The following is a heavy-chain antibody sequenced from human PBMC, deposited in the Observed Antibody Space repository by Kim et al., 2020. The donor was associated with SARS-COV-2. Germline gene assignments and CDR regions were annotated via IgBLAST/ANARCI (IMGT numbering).Heavy chain of an antibody. CDR1: GFAFSTYA. CDR3: ARVAVRANHLDY. Sequence: GGSLRLSCAASGFAFSTYAIHWVRQAPVKGLEWVAVMSYDGSNEYYADSVKGRFTISRDNSKNTLFLQMNSLRTEDTAVYCCARVAVRANHLDYWGQGTL. CDR2: MSYDGSNE. D-gene: IGHD1-26*01. V-gene: IGHV3-30-3*01. J-gene: IGHJ4*02.